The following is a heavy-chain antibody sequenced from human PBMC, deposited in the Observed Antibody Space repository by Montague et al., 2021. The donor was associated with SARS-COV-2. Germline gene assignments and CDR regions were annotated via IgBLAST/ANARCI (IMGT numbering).Heavy chain of an antibody. CDR1: GGSISSSSYY. CDR3: ATYYDILTGYYIDAFDI. D-gene: IGHD3-9*01. V-gene: IGHV4-39*01. Sequence: SETLSLTCTVSGGSISSSSYYWGWIRQPPGKGLEWIGSIYYSGSTYYNPSPKSRVTISVHTSKNQFSLKLSSVTAADTAVYYCATYYDILTGYYIDAFDIWGQGTMVTVSS. CDR2: IYYSGST. J-gene: IGHJ3*02.